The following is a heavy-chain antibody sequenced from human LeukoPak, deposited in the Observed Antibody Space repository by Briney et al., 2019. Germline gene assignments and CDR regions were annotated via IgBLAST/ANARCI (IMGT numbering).Heavy chain of an antibody. CDR1: GYTFTSYG. J-gene: IGHJ5*02. V-gene: IGHV1-18*01. Sequence: ASVKVSCKASGYTFTSYGISWVRQAPGQGLEWMGWISVYNGDTNYAQKLQGRDTMTTDTSTSTAYMELRSLRSDDTAVYYCARDRYCSGGSCYSRSYWFGPWGQGTLVTVSS. D-gene: IGHD2-15*01. CDR3: ARDRYCSGGSCYSRSYWFGP. CDR2: ISVYNGDT.